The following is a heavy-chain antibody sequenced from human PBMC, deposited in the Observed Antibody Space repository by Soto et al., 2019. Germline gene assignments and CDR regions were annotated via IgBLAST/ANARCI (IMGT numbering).Heavy chain of an antibody. D-gene: IGHD5-18*01. CDR3: ARRVGGYSYGRNYSYGMDV. CDR2: ISSSSSYI. CDR1: GFTFSSYS. V-gene: IGHV3-21*01. J-gene: IGHJ6*02. Sequence: EVQLVESGGGLVKPGGSLRLSCAASGFTFSSYSMNWVRQAPGKGLEWVSSISSSSSYIYYADSVKGRFTISRDNAKNSRYLQMNSLRAEDTAVYYCARRVGGYSYGRNYSYGMDVWGQGTTVTVSS.